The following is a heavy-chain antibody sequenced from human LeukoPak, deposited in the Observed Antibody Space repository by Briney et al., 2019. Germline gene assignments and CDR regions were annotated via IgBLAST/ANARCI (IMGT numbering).Heavy chain of an antibody. V-gene: IGHV3-30*02. CDR2: IRYEGSNR. J-gene: IGHJ4*02. Sequence: GGSLRLSCAASGFTFSSYGMHWVRQAPGKGLEWVAFIRYEGSNRYYADSVKGRFTISRDNSKNTLYLQMNSLRAEDTAVYYCANFQGQGSLDYWGQGTLVTVSS. CDR3: ANFQGQGSLDY. CDR1: GFTFSSYG.